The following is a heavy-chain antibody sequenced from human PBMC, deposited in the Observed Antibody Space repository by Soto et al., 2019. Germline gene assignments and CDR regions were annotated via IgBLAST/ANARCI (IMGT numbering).Heavy chain of an antibody. CDR1: GGSINNYY. J-gene: IGHJ4*02. V-gene: IGHV4-59*06. CDR2: IYYSGSA. CDR3: ARSQDYYYDSSGYSIAY. D-gene: IGHD3-22*01. Sequence: PSETLSLTCTVSGGSINNYYWSWIRQPPGKGLEWIGYIYYSGSAYFNPSLKSRVTISVDTSKNQFSLKLSSVTAADTAVYYCARSQDYYYDSSGYSIAYWGQGTLVTVSS.